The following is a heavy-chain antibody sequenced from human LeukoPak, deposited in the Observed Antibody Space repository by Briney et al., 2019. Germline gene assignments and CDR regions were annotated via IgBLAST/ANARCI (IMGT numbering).Heavy chain of an antibody. V-gene: IGHV4-39*07. Sequence: SETLSLTCTVSGGSISSSSYYWAWIRQPPGKGLEWIGSIYYSGSTYYNPSLKSRVTISVDTSKNQFSLKLSSVTAADTAVYYCARADYSSTWSHDYYYMDVWGKGTTVTVSS. CDR2: IYYSGST. CDR1: GGSISSSSYY. J-gene: IGHJ6*03. CDR3: ARADYSSTWSHDYYYMDV. D-gene: IGHD6-13*01.